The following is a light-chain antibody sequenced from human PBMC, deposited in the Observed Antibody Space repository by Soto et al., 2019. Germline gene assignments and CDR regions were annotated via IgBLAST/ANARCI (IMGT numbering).Light chain of an antibody. CDR1: QSISTY. V-gene: IGKV1-39*01. CDR2: AAS. CDR3: QQSYSTPFT. Sequence: DIQMTQSPSSLSASVGDRVTITCRASQSISTYLNWYQQKPGKAPNLLIYAASNLQSGVPSRFSGSGSGTDFTLTISSLRPEDFATYYCQQSYSTPFTVGRGTTVDIK. J-gene: IGKJ3*01.